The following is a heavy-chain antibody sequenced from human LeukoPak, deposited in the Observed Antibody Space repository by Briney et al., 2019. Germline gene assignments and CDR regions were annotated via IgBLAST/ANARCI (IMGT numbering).Heavy chain of an antibody. V-gene: IGHV3-21*01. Sequence: GGSLRLSCAASGFTFSSYNMNWVRQAPGKGLEWVSSISGSNSYIYYADSVKGRFTISRDNAKNSLYLQTNSLRAEDTAVYYCARAGRYCSSTSCYDYWGQGTLVTVSS. J-gene: IGHJ4*02. D-gene: IGHD2-2*01. CDR3: ARAGRYCSSTSCYDY. CDR1: GFTFSSYN. CDR2: ISGSNSYI.